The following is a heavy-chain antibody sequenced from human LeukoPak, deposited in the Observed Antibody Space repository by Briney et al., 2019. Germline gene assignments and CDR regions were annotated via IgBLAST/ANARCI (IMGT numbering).Heavy chain of an antibody. V-gene: IGHV1-69*05. D-gene: IGHD1-26*01. CDR3: ARARVGANYYYYYMDV. CDR2: IIPIFGTA. Sequence: SVKVSCKASGGTFTSYAISWVRHAPGQGLEWMGGIIPIFGTANYAQKFQGRITITTDESTSTAYMELSSLRSEDTAVYYCARARVGANYYYYYMDVWGKGTTVTVSS. CDR1: GGTFTSYA. J-gene: IGHJ6*03.